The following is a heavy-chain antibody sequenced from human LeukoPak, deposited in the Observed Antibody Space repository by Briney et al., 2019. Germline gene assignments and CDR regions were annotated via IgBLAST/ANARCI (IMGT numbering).Heavy chain of an antibody. CDR2: ISSSSSYI. V-gene: IGHV3-21*01. CDR3: ARGSSVDTAMATD. J-gene: IGHJ4*02. Sequence: PGGSLRLSCAASGFTFSSYSMNWVRQAPGKGLEWVSSISSSSSYIYYADSVKGRFTISRDNAKNSLCLQMNSLRAEDTAVYYCARGSSVDTAMATDWGQGTLVTVSS. CDR1: GFTFSSYS. D-gene: IGHD5-18*01.